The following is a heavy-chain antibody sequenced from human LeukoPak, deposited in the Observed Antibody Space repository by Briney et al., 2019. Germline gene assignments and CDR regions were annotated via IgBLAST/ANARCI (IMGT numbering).Heavy chain of an antibody. D-gene: IGHD3-3*01. CDR1: GGSISSYY. CDR2: IHYSEGT. Sequence: SETLSPTCTVSGGSISSYYWSWIRQPPGKGLEWIGYIHYSEGTNYNPSLKSRVTISVDTSKNQFSLKLSSVTAADTAVYYCARVIPPAYYDFWSGYFDIWGQGTMVTVSS. J-gene: IGHJ3*02. V-gene: IGHV4-59*12. CDR3: ARVIPPAYYDFWSGYFDI.